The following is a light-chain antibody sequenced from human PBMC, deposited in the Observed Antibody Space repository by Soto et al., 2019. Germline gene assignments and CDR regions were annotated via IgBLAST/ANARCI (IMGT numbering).Light chain of an antibody. CDR2: DAS. CDR3: QQRTNWLT. J-gene: IGKJ3*01. CDR1: QNVSTY. V-gene: IGKV3-11*01. Sequence: EIVLTQSPATLSLSPGERATLSCRASQNVSTYLAWYQQKPGQAPRLLIYDASNRATGIPARFSGSGSGTDFTLTISSLEREDFGVYYCQQRTNWLTFGPGTKVDIK.